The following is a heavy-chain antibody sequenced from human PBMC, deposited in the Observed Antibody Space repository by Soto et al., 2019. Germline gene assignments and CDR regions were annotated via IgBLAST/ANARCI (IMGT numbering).Heavy chain of an antibody. CDR3: ARIGRMPFYGDRYNWFDP. D-gene: IGHD4-17*01. V-gene: IGHV4-39*01. J-gene: IGHJ5*02. CDR1: GGSISSSSYY. Sequence: QLQLQESGPGLVKPSETLSLTCTVSGGSISSSSYYWGWIRQPPGKGLEWIGSIYYSGSTYYNPSLKSRVTISVDTSKNQFSLKLSSVTAADTAVYYCARIGRMPFYGDRYNWFDPWGQGTLVTVSS. CDR2: IYYSGST.